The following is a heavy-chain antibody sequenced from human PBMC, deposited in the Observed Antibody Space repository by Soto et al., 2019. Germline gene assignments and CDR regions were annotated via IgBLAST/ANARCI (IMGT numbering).Heavy chain of an antibody. V-gene: IGHV5-51*01. D-gene: IGHD3-10*01. CDR2: IYPGDSDT. CDR1: GYSFSSYW. CDR3: ARGGAAYGLDY. Sequence: GESLKISCKASGYSFSSYWIGWVRQMPGKGLEWMGIIYPGDSDTKYSPSLQGQVTISADTSISTAFLQWSSLQASDSGMYYCARGGAAYGLDYWGQGTLVTV. J-gene: IGHJ4*02.